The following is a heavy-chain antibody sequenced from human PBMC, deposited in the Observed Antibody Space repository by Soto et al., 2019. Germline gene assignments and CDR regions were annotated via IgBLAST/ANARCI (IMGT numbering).Heavy chain of an antibody. CDR1: GGSFSGYY. V-gene: IGHV4-34*01. CDR2: INHGGST. CDR3: TRNFYYYAMDV. J-gene: IGHJ6*02. Sequence: QVELQQWGAGLLKPSETLSLTCAVYGGSFSGYYWYWIRQPPGKGLEWIGEINHGGSTNYNPSLKSRVTISVDTSKNQFSLNLNSVTAADTAVYYCTRNFYYYAMDVWGRGTTVTVSS.